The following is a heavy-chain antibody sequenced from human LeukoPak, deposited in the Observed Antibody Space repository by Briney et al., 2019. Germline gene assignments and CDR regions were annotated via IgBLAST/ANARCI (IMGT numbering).Heavy chain of an antibody. D-gene: IGHD6-19*01. CDR1: GYTFTSYD. J-gene: IGHJ6*02. Sequence: ASVKVSCKASGYTFTSYDINWVRKATGQGLEWMGWMNPNSGNTGYAQKFQGRVTMTRNTSISTAYVELSSLRSEDTAVYYCAREYSSGWYQLYYYYYGMDVWGQGTTVTVSS. CDR3: AREYSSGWYQLYYYYYGMDV. CDR2: MNPNSGNT. V-gene: IGHV1-8*01.